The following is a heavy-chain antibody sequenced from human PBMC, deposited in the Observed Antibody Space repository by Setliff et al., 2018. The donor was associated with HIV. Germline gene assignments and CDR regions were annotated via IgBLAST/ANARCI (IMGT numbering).Heavy chain of an antibody. Sequence: PSETLSLTCTVSGDSISSGGYYWSWIRQHPGKGLEWIGYIYYSGNTYYNPSLKSRVFISVDTSKNQFSLRLSSVTAADTAVYFCATSRGGYYDARYWGQGTLVTVSS. D-gene: IGHD3-3*01. CDR3: ATSRGGYYDARY. V-gene: IGHV4-31*03. J-gene: IGHJ4*02. CDR2: IYYSGNT. CDR1: GDSISSGGYY.